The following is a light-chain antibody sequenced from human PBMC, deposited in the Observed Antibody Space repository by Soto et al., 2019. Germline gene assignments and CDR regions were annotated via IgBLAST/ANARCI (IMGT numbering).Light chain of an antibody. Sequence: DIQMTQSPSSLSASVGDRVTITCRASQGISNNLAWFQQKPGKVPKLLIYLATTWQSGVPSRFSGRGSGTDFTLTISSLQPEDVATYCCQKYNSAPWTFGQGTRVEI. CDR2: LAT. CDR3: QKYNSAPWT. V-gene: IGKV1-27*01. CDR1: QGISNN. J-gene: IGKJ1*01.